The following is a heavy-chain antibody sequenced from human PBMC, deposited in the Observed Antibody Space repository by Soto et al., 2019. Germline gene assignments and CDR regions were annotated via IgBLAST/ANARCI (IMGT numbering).Heavy chain of an antibody. V-gene: IGHV1-18*01. J-gene: IGHJ6*02. CDR1: GYTFTSYG. CDR3: TREGSAPYYYYGMDA. Sequence: ASVKVSFKASGYTFTSYGISWVRQAPGQGLEWMGWISAYNGNTNYAQKLQGRVTMTRNTSISTAYMELSSLRSDDTAIYYCTREGSAPYYYYGMDAWGQGTTVTVSS. CDR2: ISAYNGNT. D-gene: IGHD3-10*01.